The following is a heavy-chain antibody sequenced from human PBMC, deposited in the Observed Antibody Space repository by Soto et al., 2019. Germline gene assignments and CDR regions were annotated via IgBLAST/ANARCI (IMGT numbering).Heavy chain of an antibody. Sequence: ASVKVSCKASGYTFTGYYMHWVRQAPGQGLEWMGWINPNSGGTNYAQKFQGWVTMTRDTSISTAYMELSRLRSDDTAVYYCARGRREYDYVWGSYRSSFDYWGQGTLVTVSS. CDR3: ARGRREYDYVWGSYRSSFDY. D-gene: IGHD3-16*02. J-gene: IGHJ4*02. V-gene: IGHV1-2*04. CDR2: INPNSGGT. CDR1: GYTFTGYY.